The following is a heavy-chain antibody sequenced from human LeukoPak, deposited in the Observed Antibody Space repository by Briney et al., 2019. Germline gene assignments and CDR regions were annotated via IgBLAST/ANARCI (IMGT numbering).Heavy chain of an antibody. CDR2: IWYDGSNK. D-gene: IGHD1-26*01. V-gene: IGHV3-33*01. CDR1: GFTFSSYG. J-gene: IGHJ4*02. CDR3: ARGATWVRFDY. Sequence: GGSLRLSCAASGFTFSSYGMHWVRQAPGKGLEWVAVIWYDGSNKYYADSVKGRFTISRDNSKNTLYLQMNSLRAEDTAVYYCARGATWVRFDYWGQGTLVTVSS.